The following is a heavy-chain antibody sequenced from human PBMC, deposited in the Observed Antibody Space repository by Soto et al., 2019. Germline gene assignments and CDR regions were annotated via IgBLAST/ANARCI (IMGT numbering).Heavy chain of an antibody. D-gene: IGHD6-13*01. J-gene: IGHJ3*02. V-gene: IGHV1-18*01. CDR3: ARDLLYSTRSTVRFDI. Sequence: VQLVQSGVEVKKPGASVKVSCKASGYTFTNYGISWVRQAPGQGLEWMGWINTYNGNTNYVQKVQGRVTMTTETSTSTAYMELRSLRSDDTAVYYCARDLLYSTRSTVRFDIWGQGTMLTVSS. CDR1: GYTFTNYG. CDR2: INTYNGNT.